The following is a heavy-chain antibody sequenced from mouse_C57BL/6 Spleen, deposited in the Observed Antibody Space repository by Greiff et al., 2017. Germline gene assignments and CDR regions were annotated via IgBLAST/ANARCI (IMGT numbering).Heavy chain of an antibody. Sequence: QVQLQQSGAELARPGAPVKLSCKASGYTFTSYGISWVKQRTGQGLEWIGEIYPRSGNTYYNEKFKGKATRTADKSSSTAYMELRSLTSEDSAVYFCAREGQARYFDVWGTGTPVTVSS. CDR2: IYPRSGNT. J-gene: IGHJ1*03. CDR3: AREGQARYFDV. D-gene: IGHD3-3*01. V-gene: IGHV1-81*01. CDR1: GYTFTSYG.